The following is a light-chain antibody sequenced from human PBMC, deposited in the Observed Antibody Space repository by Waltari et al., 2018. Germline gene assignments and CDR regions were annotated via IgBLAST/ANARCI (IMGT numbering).Light chain of an antibody. J-gene: IGLJ2*01. V-gene: IGLV2-23*02. Sequence: QSALTQPASVSGSPGQSITISCTGTSSNVGGYTLVSWYQQHPGKAPQLIIYDVNKRPSGISPRFYGSQSGNPASLTISGLQADDESDYYCCSYAGDSTLIFGGGTKLTVL. CDR2: DVN. CDR1: SSNVGGYTL. CDR3: CSYAGDSTLI.